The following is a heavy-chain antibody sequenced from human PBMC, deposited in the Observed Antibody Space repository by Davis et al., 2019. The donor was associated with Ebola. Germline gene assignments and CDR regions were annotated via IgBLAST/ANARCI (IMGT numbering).Heavy chain of an antibody. CDR1: GGSIISLNYY. V-gene: IGHV4-39*02. Sequence: SETLSLTCIVSGGSIISLNYYWGWLRQPPGKGLEYIGAIYYTRNTFYNPSLKSRVTISVDTSKNQFSLKLSSVTAADTAVYYCARDMIAARRYYYYYYGMDVWGQGTTVTVSS. CDR3: ARDMIAARRYYYYYYGMDV. J-gene: IGHJ6*02. CDR2: IYYTRNT. D-gene: IGHD6-6*01.